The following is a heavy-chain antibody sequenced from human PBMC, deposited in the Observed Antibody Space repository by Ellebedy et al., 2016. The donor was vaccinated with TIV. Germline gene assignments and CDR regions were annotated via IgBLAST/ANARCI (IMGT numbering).Heavy chain of an antibody. Sequence: GGSLRLXCAASGFTFSSYSMHWVRQAPGKGLDCVAVISYDGTKKYYADSVKGRFTISRDNSKNTLDLQMSSLRAEDTAVYYCVKGERSWRVYPNYYDMDVWGQGTTVTVSS. CDR1: GFTFSSYS. D-gene: IGHD3-3*01. V-gene: IGHV3-30*14. CDR2: ISYDGTKK. CDR3: VKGERSWRVYPNYYDMDV. J-gene: IGHJ6*02.